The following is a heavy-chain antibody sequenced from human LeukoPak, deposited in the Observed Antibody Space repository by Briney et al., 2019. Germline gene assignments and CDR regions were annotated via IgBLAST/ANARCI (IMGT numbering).Heavy chain of an antibody. CDR1: RFTFSSPT. V-gene: IGHV1-58*01. CDR3: AVARGLTDPLDF. CDR2: IVVGSGYT. J-gene: IGHJ4*02. D-gene: IGHD3-10*01. Sequence: ASVKVSCKASRFTFSSPTVQWVRQASGQRLEWIGWIVVGSGYTNYAQKFQERVIFTGDMSTGTVYMELSSLRSEDTAVYYCAVARGLTDPLDFWGQGTLVTVSS.